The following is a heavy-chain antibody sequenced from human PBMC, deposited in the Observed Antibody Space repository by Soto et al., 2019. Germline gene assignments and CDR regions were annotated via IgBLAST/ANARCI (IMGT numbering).Heavy chain of an antibody. CDR3: ARDFAATGSHDY. Sequence: EVQLAESGGGLVQPGGSLRLSCAASGFSFRTFWMSWVRQAPGKGLEWVGNIKPDGGVTRYADSVKDRITISRDNAKNSLSLQMNSLRVEDTAVYYCARDFAATGSHDYWGQGTLVTVSS. CDR2: IKPDGGVT. D-gene: IGHD6-25*01. V-gene: IGHV3-7*01. CDR1: GFSFRTFW. J-gene: IGHJ4*02.